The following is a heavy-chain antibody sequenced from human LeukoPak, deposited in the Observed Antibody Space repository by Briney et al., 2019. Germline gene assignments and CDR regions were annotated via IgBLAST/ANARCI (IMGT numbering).Heavy chain of an antibody. Sequence: PGGSLRLSCAASGFTFSSYSMNWVRQAPGKGLEWVSSISSRSSYIYYADSVKGRFTVSRDNVKNSLYLQMNSLRAEDTAVYYCAIGDSGRPFDYWGQGTLVTVSS. CDR1: GFTFSSYS. CDR3: AIGDSGRPFDY. D-gene: IGHD5-12*01. J-gene: IGHJ4*02. CDR2: ISSRSSYI. V-gene: IGHV3-21*01.